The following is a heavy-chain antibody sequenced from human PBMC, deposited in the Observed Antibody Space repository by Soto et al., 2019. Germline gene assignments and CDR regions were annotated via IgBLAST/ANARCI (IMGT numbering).Heavy chain of an antibody. J-gene: IGHJ4*02. Sequence: QVQLQESGPGLVKPSQTLSLTCTVSGGSISSGDYYWSWIRQPPGKGLEWIGYIYYSGSTYYNPSLKSRVTISVATSKNQFSLKLSSVTAADTAVYYCAREYRYCSGGSCYSLLDYWGQGTLVTVSS. D-gene: IGHD2-15*01. CDR2: IYYSGST. V-gene: IGHV4-30-4*01. CDR3: AREYRYCSGGSCYSLLDY. CDR1: GGSISSGDYY.